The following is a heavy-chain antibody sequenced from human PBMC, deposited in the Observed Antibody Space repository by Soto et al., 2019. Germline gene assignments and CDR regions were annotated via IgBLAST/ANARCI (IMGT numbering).Heavy chain of an antibody. CDR1: GFAFSNYE. CDR2: ISLSGSTI. V-gene: IGHV3-48*03. CDR3: ARESFSASPNFFDY. Sequence: LRLSCAASGFAFSNYEMNWVRQAPGKGLEWVSYISLSGSTIYYADSVKGRFTISRDDAKNSLYLQMNSLRADDTAVYYCARESFSASPNFFDYWGQGTLVTVSS. J-gene: IGHJ4*02. D-gene: IGHD3-3*02.